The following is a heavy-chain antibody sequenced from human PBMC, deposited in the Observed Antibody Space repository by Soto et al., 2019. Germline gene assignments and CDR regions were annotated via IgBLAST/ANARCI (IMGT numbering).Heavy chain of an antibody. J-gene: IGHJ3*02. CDR3: AKYWGWDRITMLVVVKSAFDI. V-gene: IGHV3-23*01. D-gene: IGHD3-22*01. CDR2: ISGSGDST. Sequence: PGWSLRLSCAASGFTCTSYPMSWIRHTPGKGPEWVSAISGSGDSTYYADSVKGSFTISRDHSKNTMYLQMNSLRAEDTAVYYCAKYWGWDRITMLVVVKSAFDIWGPGTMVTVS. CDR1: GFTCTSYP.